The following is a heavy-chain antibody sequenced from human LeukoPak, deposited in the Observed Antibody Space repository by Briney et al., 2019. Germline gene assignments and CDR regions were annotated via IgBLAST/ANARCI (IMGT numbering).Heavy chain of an antibody. D-gene: IGHD5-24*01. CDR1: GGSISSGSYY. Sequence: SETLSLTCTVPGGSISSGSYYWSWIRQPAGKGLEWIGRIYTSGSTNYNPSLKSRVTISVDTSKNQFSLKLSSVTAADTAVYYCARGGRDGYKRAYYYYMDVWGKGTTVTISS. CDR2: IYTSGST. CDR3: ARGGRDGYKRAYYYYMDV. J-gene: IGHJ6*03. V-gene: IGHV4-61*02.